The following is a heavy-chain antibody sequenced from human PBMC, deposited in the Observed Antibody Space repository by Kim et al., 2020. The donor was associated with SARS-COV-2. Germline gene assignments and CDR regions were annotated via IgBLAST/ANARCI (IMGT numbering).Heavy chain of an antibody. CDR1: GFTFSSYA. V-gene: IGHV3-23*01. D-gene: IGHD3-3*01. Sequence: GGSLRLSCAASGFTFSSYAMSWVRQAPGKGLEWVSGISGSGGSTYYADSVKGRFTISRDNSKNTLYLQVHSLRAEDTAVYYCAKDRSLYYDFWTGYDRPRDGMDVWGQGTTVTVSS. J-gene: IGHJ6*02. CDR2: ISGSGGST. CDR3: AKDRSLYYDFWTGYDRPRDGMDV.